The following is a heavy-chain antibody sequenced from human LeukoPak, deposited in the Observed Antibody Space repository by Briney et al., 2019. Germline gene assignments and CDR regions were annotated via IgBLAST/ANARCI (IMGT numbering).Heavy chain of an antibody. CDR1: GFTFSDYG. Sequence: GTSLRLSCAASGFTFSDYGIHWVRQAPGKGLEWVALISYDGRKYFADSVEGRITISRDNSKNMVYLQMNSLRTQDTAVYYCLTEDTPTVFDYWGQGILVTVSS. V-gene: IGHV3-30*03. D-gene: IGHD5-18*01. CDR2: ISYDGRK. J-gene: IGHJ4*02. CDR3: LTEDTPTVFDY.